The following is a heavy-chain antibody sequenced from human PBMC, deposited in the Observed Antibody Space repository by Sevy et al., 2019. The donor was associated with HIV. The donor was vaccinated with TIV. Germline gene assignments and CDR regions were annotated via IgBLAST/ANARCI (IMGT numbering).Heavy chain of an antibody. J-gene: IGHJ4*02. D-gene: IGHD4-17*01. CDR2: IYYDGNNK. Sequence: GGSLRLSCAASGFTFNSYGMHWVRQAPIKGLEWVASIYYDGNNKYYAHSVKGRFTISRDESKNTLYLQMNSLRAEDTAVYYCARDSNEYGDYRLSYYFDYWGQGALVTVSS. CDR3: ARDSNEYGDYRLSYYFDY. CDR1: GFTFNSYG. V-gene: IGHV3-33*01.